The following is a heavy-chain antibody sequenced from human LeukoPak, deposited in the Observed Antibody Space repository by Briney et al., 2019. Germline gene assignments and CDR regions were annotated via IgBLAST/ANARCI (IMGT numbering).Heavy chain of an antibody. D-gene: IGHD3-3*01. V-gene: IGHV1-69*13. CDR2: IIPIFGTA. Sequence: SVKVSCKASGGTFSSYAISWVRQAPGQGLEWMGGIIPIFGTANYAQKFQSRVTITADESTSTAYMELSSLRSEDTAVYYCARVGYDFWSGYYSFDYWGQGTLVTVSS. CDR1: GGTFSSYA. J-gene: IGHJ4*02. CDR3: ARVGYDFWSGYYSFDY.